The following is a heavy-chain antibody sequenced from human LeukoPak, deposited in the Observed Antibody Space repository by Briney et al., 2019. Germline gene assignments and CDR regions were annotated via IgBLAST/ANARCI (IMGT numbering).Heavy chain of an antibody. CDR2: IYYRGST. D-gene: IGHD3-9*01. CDR1: GVSIRSHY. V-gene: IGHV4-59*11. CDR3: ARGKAAGGYYDILTGYQGYKGHFDY. J-gene: IGHJ4*02. Sequence: SETLSLTCTVSGVSIRSHYWSWIRQVPGKGLEWIGYIYYRGSTNYNPPLKSRVTISVDTSKNQFSLKLSSVTAADTAVYYCARGKAAGGYYDILTGYQGYKGHFDYWGQGTLVTVSS.